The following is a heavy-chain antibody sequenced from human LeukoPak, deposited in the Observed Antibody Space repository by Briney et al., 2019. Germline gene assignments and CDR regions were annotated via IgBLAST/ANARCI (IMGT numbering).Heavy chain of an antibody. CDR2: IDPSDSYT. CDR1: GYSFTSYW. D-gene: IGHD6-13*01. J-gene: IGHJ6*04. Sequence: GESLRISCKGSGYSFTSYWISWVRQMPGKGLEWMGRIDPSDSYTNYSPSFQGHVTISADKSISTAYLQWSSLKASDTAMYYCARHGAAAGTEYGMDVGGKGTTVTVSS. V-gene: IGHV5-10-1*01. CDR3: ARHGAAAGTEYGMDV.